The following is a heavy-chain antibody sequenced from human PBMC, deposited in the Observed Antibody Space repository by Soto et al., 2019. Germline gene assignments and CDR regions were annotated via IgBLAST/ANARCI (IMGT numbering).Heavy chain of an antibody. V-gene: IGHV4-59*08. CDR2: IYYSGST. D-gene: IGHD5-12*01. CDR3: ARGGSFGYDNYYYYYMDV. Sequence: PSETLSLTSTVSGGSISSYYWSWIRQPPGKGLEWIGYIYYSGSTNYNPSLKSRVTISVDTSKNQFSLKLSSVTAADTAVYYCARGGSFGYDNYYYYYMDVWGKGTTVTVSS. CDR1: GGSISSYY. J-gene: IGHJ6*03.